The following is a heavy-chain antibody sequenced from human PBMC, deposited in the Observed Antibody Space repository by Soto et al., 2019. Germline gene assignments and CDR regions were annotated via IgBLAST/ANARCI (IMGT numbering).Heavy chain of an antibody. CDR3: ARLPYYYDSSGQDDAFDI. CDR1: GYSFTSYW. J-gene: IGHJ3*02. D-gene: IGHD3-22*01. V-gene: IGHV5-10-1*01. CDR2: IDPSDSYT. Sequence: GESLKISCKGSGYSFTSYWISWVRQMPGKGLEWMGRIDPSDSYTNYSPSFQGHVTISADKSISTAYLQWSSLKASDTAMYYCARLPYYYDSSGQDDAFDIWGQGTMVTVSS.